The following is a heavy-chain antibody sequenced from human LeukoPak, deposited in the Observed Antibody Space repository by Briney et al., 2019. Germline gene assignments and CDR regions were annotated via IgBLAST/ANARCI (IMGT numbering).Heavy chain of an antibody. Sequence: GGSLRLSCAASGYTFSSYSINWVRQAPGKGLEWVSSISVRSNYIYYTDSVRGRFRISRDDARDSLYLQMNSLRAEDTAVYYCVRLRRNSDTSGFYYYYDFWGQGTLVTVSS. CDR3: VRLRRNSDTSGFYYYYDF. V-gene: IGHV3-21*01. CDR1: GYTFSSYS. CDR2: ISVRSNYI. D-gene: IGHD3-22*01. J-gene: IGHJ4*02.